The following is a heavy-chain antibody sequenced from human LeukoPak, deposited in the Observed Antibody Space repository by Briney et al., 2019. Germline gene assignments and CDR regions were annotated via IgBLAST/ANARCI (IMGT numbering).Heavy chain of an antibody. Sequence: GGSLRLSCAASGFTFSSYWMSWVRQAPGKGLEWVANIKQDGSEKYYVDSVKSRFTISRDNAKNSLYLQMNSLRAEDTAVYYCARGDSSSWFYFDYWGQGTLVTVSS. V-gene: IGHV3-7*01. CDR1: GFTFSSYW. CDR2: IKQDGSEK. D-gene: IGHD6-13*01. J-gene: IGHJ4*02. CDR3: ARGDSSSWFYFDY.